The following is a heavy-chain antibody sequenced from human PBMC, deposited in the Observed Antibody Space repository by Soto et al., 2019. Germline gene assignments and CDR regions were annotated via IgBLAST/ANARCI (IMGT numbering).Heavy chain of an antibody. CDR1: GYTFIRYG. CDR2: ISTHNGNT. CDR3: VRDEISSAGLDP. Sequence: ASVKVSCKASGYTFIRYGISWVRQAPGQGLEWMGWISTHNGNTYYAQNFQGRVTMTSDTPTSTAYMELRSLRSDDTAFSYCVRDEISSAGLDPWGQGTLVTVSS. V-gene: IGHV1-18*01. J-gene: IGHJ5*02.